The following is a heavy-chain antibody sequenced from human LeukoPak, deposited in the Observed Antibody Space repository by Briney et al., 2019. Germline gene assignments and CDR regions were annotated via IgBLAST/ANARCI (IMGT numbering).Heavy chain of an antibody. CDR1: GFSFSSNW. CDR2: IKRDGSQK. V-gene: IGHV3-7*01. Sequence: GGSLRLFCAASGFSFSSNWMGWVRQAPGKGLEWVAHIKRDGSQKYYLDSVKGRFTISRDNAKNSLYLQMNSLRVEDTAVYYCARLGLEVGGPNWFDPWGQGTLVTVSS. J-gene: IGHJ5*02. CDR3: ARLGLEVGGPNWFDP. D-gene: IGHD1-1*01.